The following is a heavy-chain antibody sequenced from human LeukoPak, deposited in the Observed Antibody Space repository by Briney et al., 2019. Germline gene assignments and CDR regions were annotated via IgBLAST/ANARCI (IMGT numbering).Heavy chain of an antibody. J-gene: IGHJ4*02. CDR3: ARYSSSSAFDY. D-gene: IGHD6-6*01. CDR1: EFTFSIYG. CDR2: IWYDGSNK. Sequence: GGSLRLSCAASEFTFSIYGMHWVRQAPGKGLEWVAVIWYDGSNKYYADSVKGRFTVSRDSSKNTLYLQMNGLRAEDTAVYYCARYSSSSAFDYWGQGTLVTVSS. V-gene: IGHV3-33*01.